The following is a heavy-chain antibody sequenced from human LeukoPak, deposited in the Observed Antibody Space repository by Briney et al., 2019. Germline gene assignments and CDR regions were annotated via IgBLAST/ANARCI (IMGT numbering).Heavy chain of an antibody. D-gene: IGHD6-19*01. Sequence: GGSLRLSCAASGFTFSSYAMHWVRQAPGKGLEWVAVISYDGSNKYYADSVKGRFTISRDNSKNTLYLQMNSLRAEDTAVYYCARSVAGHYWGQGTLVTVSS. CDR2: ISYDGSNK. CDR1: GFTFSSYA. CDR3: ARSVAGHY. V-gene: IGHV3-30*04. J-gene: IGHJ4*02.